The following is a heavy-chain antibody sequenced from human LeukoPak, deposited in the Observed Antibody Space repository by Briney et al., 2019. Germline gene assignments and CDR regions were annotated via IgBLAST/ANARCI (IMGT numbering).Heavy chain of an antibody. CDR3: ARDLKYSSGNDAFDI. Sequence: SQTLSLTCTVSGGSISSGSYYWSWIRQPAGKGLEWIGRIYTSGSTNYNPSLKSRVTMSVDTSKNQFSLKLSSVTAADTAVYYCARDLKYSSGNDAFDIWGQGTMVTVSS. J-gene: IGHJ3*02. CDR2: IYTSGST. CDR1: GGSISSGSYY. D-gene: IGHD6-19*01. V-gene: IGHV4-61*02.